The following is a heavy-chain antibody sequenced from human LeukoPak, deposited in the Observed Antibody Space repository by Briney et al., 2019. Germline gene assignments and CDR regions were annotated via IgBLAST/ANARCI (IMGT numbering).Heavy chain of an antibody. CDR2: ISSSGSTI. Sequence: PGGSLRLSCAASGFTFSDYYMSWIRQAPGKGLEWVSYISSSGSTIYYADSVKGRFTISRDNSKNTLYLQMNSLRAEDTAVYYCAGGSYYYDSSASHDAFDIWGQGTMVTVSS. J-gene: IGHJ3*02. CDR1: GFTFSDYY. CDR3: AGGSYYYDSSASHDAFDI. D-gene: IGHD3-22*01. V-gene: IGHV3-11*01.